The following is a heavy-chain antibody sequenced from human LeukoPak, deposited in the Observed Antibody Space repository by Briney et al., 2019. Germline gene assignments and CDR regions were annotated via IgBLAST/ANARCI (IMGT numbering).Heavy chain of an antibody. J-gene: IGHJ4*02. V-gene: IGHV4-31*03. CDR1: GGSISSGGYY. D-gene: IGHD1-26*01. CDR3: ARTIVGATYYFGY. CDR2: IYYSGST. Sequence: SQTLSLTCTVSGGSISSGGYYWSWIRQHPGKGLEWIGYIYYSGSTYYNPSLKSRVTTSVDTSKNQFSLKLSSVTAADTAVYYCARTIVGATYYFGYWGQGTLVTVSS.